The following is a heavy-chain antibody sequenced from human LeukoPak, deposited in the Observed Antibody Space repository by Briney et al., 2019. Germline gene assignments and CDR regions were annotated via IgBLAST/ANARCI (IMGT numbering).Heavy chain of an antibody. J-gene: IGHJ4*02. CDR3: ARDGDYVWGSYRSPGYFDY. D-gene: IGHD3-16*02. Sequence: SETLSLTCTVSGGSISSNSYYWGWIRQPPGKGLEWIGSIYDSGSTYYNPSLKSRVTISVDTSKNQFSLKLSSVTAADTAVYYCARDGDYVWGSYRSPGYFDYWGQGTLVTVSS. CDR2: IYDSGST. CDR1: GGSISSNSYY. V-gene: IGHV4-39*07.